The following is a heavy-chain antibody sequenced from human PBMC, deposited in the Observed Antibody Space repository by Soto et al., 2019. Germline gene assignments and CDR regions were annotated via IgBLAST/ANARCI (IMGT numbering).Heavy chain of an antibody. CDR1: GFTFSSYP. D-gene: IGHD2-15*01. V-gene: IGHV3-30-3*01. CDR2: ISCDGSNK. Sequence: PGGALRLSCAASGFTFSSYPMHWVRQAPGKGLEWGAVISCDGSNKYYTASVKGRFTISSDNSKNTLYLQMNSLRAEDTAVYYCAKDQGYCSGGSCYDAFDIWGQGTMVTVSS. CDR3: AKDQGYCSGGSCYDAFDI. J-gene: IGHJ3*02.